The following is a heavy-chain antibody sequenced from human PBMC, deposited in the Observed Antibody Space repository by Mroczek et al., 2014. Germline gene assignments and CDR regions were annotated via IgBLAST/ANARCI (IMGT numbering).Heavy chain of an antibody. CDR1: GFTFNTYG. CDR2: VAFNGTNK. J-gene: IGHJ3*02. V-gene: IGHV3-30*03. Sequence: QLVGGLGGRVGPAWGGSLRLSCAASGFTFNTYGIHWVRQAPGKGLEWVAVVAFNGTNKYYADSVKGRFTISRDNSKNTLYLQMNSLRAEDTAVYYCVRAATVTHDAFDIWGHGTMVTVSS. D-gene: IGHD4-17*01. CDR3: VRAATVTHDAFDI.